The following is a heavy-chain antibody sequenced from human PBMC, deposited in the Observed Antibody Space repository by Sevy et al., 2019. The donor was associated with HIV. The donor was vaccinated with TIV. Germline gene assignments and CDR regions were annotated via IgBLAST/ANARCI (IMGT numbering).Heavy chain of an antibody. CDR2: LSYDGSTQ. Sequence: GGSLRLSCAASGFSVSSHAMHWVRQAPVKGLEWVALLSYDGSTQNYADSVKGRFSISRDNSKNSLYLQMNSLRPADTALYYCTRDAGYSVGWYPSNYWGQGTLVTVSS. D-gene: IGHD6-19*01. CDR3: TRDAGYSVGWYPSNY. CDR1: GFSVSSHA. V-gene: IGHV3-30*04. J-gene: IGHJ4*02.